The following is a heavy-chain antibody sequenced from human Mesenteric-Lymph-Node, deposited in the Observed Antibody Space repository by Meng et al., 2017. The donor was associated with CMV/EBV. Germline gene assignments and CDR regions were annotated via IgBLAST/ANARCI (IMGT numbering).Heavy chain of an antibody. Sequence: GGSLRLSCAASGFTFSSYWMHWVRQAPGQGLEWVSYISFSSSTIYYADSVKGRFTISRDNANNSVYLQMRSLRAEDTAVYYCAIMLGAVDHWGQGTLVTVSS. J-gene: IGHJ4*02. CDR3: AIMLGAVDH. V-gene: IGHV3-48*04. D-gene: IGHD3-10*02. CDR1: GFTFSSYW. CDR2: ISFSSSTI.